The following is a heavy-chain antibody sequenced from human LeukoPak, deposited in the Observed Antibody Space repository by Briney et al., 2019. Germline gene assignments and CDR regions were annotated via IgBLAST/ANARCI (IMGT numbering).Heavy chain of an antibody. J-gene: IGHJ4*02. CDR3: ARDTPDGRVTKFDY. Sequence: ASVKVSCKRSGYTFKTYAINWLRQAPGQGLEWVGWINPSNGNPTYAQGFTGRFVFSLDTSVSTAFLHISSLQIEDTAVYYCARDTPDGRVTKFDYWGQGTLVTVSS. D-gene: IGHD4-17*01. CDR2: INPSNGNP. V-gene: IGHV7-4-1*02. CDR1: GYTFKTYA.